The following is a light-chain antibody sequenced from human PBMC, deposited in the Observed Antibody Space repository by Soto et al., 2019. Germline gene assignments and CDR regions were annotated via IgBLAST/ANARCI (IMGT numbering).Light chain of an antibody. CDR1: KTTGTW. Sequence: DFQVTQSPSTVSASVGDRVTITCRTSKTTGTWMAWYQQKPGKAPKLLIYDASRLETGIPSRCRGSGVGAEFALTITSLHPDDFATYYCQRYTTYSWTFGQGTKVEVK. CDR2: DAS. J-gene: IGKJ1*01. V-gene: IGKV1-5*01. CDR3: QRYTTYSWT.